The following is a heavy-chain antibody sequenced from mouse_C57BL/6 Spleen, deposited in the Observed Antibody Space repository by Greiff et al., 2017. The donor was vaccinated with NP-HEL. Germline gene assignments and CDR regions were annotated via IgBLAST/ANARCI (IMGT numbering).Heavy chain of an antibody. V-gene: IGHV1-19*01. CDR3: ARSYYSNKGYFDV. Sequence: VQLQQSGPVLVKPGASVKMSCKASGYTFTDYYMNWVKQSHGKSLEWIGVINPYNGGTSYNQKFKGKATLTVDKSSSTAYMELNSLTSEDSAVYYWARSYYSNKGYFDVWGTGTTVTVSS. CDR1: GYTFTDYY. J-gene: IGHJ1*03. D-gene: IGHD2-5*01. CDR2: INPYNGGT.